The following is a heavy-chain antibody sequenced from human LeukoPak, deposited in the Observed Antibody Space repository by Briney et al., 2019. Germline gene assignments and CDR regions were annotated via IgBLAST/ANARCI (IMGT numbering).Heavy chain of an antibody. CDR3: ARDSDGVVVPAASKYFQH. V-gene: IGHV1-69*13. CDR2: IIPIFGTA. CDR1: GGTFSSYA. D-gene: IGHD2-2*01. J-gene: IGHJ1*01. Sequence: SVKVSCKASGGTFSSYAISWVRQAPGQGLEWMGGIIPIFGTANYAQKFQGRVTITADESTSTAYMELSSLRSEDTAVYYCARDSDGVVVPAASKYFQHWGQGTLVTVSS.